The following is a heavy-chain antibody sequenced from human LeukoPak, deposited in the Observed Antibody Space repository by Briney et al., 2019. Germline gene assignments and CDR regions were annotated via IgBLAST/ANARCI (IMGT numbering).Heavy chain of an antibody. CDR2: IYYIGRT. V-gene: IGHV4-59*11. CDR1: GGSISSHY. D-gene: IGHD6-6*01. CDR3: ARDPDSRYISSHDAFDI. Sequence: SETLSLTCAVSGGSISSHYWSWIRQPPGKGLEWIGYIYYIGRTNYNPSLQSRVTISVDTSKNQFSLRLSSVAAADTAVYYCARDPDSRYISSHDAFDIWGQGTMVTVSS. J-gene: IGHJ3*02.